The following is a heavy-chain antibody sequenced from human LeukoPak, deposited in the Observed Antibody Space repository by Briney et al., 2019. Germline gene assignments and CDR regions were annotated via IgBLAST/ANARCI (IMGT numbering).Heavy chain of an antibody. CDR3: ARATRRIQQSFDN. CDR1: GGSISSDTYY. D-gene: IGHD5-18*01. V-gene: IGHV4-31*03. CDR2: IYYTGNT. Sequence: SETLSLNCSVSGGSISSDTYYWSWIRQHPGRGLEWIGYIYYTGNTYYNPSLKSRITMSVDTSNNQFSLNLTSVTAADTAVYYCARATRRIQQSFDNWGQGTLVTVSS. J-gene: IGHJ4*02.